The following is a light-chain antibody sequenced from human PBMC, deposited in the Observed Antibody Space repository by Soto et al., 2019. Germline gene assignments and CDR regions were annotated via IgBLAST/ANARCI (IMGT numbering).Light chain of an antibody. V-gene: IGLV1-40*01. Sequence: QPVLTQPPSVSGAPGQRVTISCTGSSSNIGAGYDVHWYQQLPGRAPKLLIYGNTNRPSGVPDRFSGSKSATSASLAITGLQAEDEADYYCRSFASSTSYVFGGGTKLTVL. CDR2: GNT. CDR1: SSNIGAGYD. J-gene: IGLJ2*01. CDR3: RSFASSTSYV.